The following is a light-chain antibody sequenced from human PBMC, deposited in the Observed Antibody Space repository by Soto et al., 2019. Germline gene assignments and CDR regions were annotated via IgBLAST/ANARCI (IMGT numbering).Light chain of an antibody. CDR2: SAS. CDR1: QGVSSS. V-gene: IGKV3-15*01. J-gene: IGKJ2*01. CDR3: QQYNNWPPIT. Sequence: ETVMTQSPATLSVSPGERATLSCRASQGVSSSLAWYQQKPGQAPRLLIYSASTRATGIPARFSGSGSGTEFTLTISSLQSEDFAVYYWQQYNNWPPITFGQGTKLEIK.